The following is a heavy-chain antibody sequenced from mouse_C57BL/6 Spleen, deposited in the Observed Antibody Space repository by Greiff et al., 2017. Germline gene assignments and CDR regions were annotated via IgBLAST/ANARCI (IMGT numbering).Heavy chain of an antibody. CDR3: ARERTDYFDY. Sequence: QVQLQQPGAELVRPGSSVKLSCKASGYTFTSYWMDWVKQRPGQGLEWIGNIYPSDSETHYNQKFKDKATLTVDKSSSTAYMQLSSLTSEDSAVYYCARERTDYFDYWSQGTTLTVSS. CDR2: IYPSDSET. V-gene: IGHV1-61*01. CDR1: GYTFTSYW. J-gene: IGHJ2*01.